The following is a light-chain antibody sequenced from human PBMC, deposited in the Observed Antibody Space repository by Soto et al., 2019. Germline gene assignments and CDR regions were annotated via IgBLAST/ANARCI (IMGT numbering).Light chain of an antibody. CDR2: EVF. J-gene: IGLJ3*02. CDR1: SSDVGGYNR. V-gene: IGLV2-8*01. CDR3: NSYAGNSWV. Sequence: QSALTQPPSASGSPGQPVSISCTGTSSDVGGYNRVSWYRHHPGKAPKLIIYEVFKRPSGVPDRFSGSKSGNTASLTVSGLQAEDEADYYCNSYAGNSWVFGGGTKLTVL.